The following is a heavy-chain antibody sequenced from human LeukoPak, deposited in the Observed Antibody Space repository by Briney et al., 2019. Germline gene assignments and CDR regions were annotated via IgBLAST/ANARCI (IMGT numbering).Heavy chain of an antibody. Sequence: ASVKVFCKASGYTFTSYGINWVRQAPGQGFEWMGWISGHNGHTNYVQKMQGRVTMTTDTSTNTAYMELRNLTSDDTAVYYCARGPGIAVAGVFDYWGQGSLVTVSS. D-gene: IGHD6-19*01. J-gene: IGHJ4*02. V-gene: IGHV1-18*04. CDR3: ARGPGIAVAGVFDY. CDR2: ISGHNGHT. CDR1: GYTFTSYG.